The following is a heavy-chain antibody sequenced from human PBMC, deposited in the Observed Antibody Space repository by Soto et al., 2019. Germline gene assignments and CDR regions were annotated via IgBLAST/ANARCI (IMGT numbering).Heavy chain of an antibody. CDR1: GYTFTSYG. D-gene: IGHD6-13*01. V-gene: IGHV1-18*01. CDR3: SRCEDSSSWYDWFDP. J-gene: IGHJ5*02. CDR2: ISAYNGNT. Sequence: ASVKVSCKASGYTFTSYGISWVRQAPGQGLEWMGWISAYNGNTNYAQKLQGRVTITTDTSTSTAYMELRSLRSDDTAVYYCSRCEDSSSWYDWFDPWGQGSLVTVSS.